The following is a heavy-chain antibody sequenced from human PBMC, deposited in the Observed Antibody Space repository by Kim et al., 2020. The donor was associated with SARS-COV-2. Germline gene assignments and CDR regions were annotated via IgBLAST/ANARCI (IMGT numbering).Heavy chain of an antibody. CDR1: GFTFSSYA. V-gene: IGHV3-30*04. D-gene: IGHD3-22*01. Sequence: GGSLRLSCAASGFTFSSYAMHWVRQAPGKGLEWVAVISYDGSNKYYADSVKGRFTISRDNSKNTLYLQMNSLRAEDTAVYYCARAFNYYDSSGYFPGFD. CDR2: ISYDGSNK. J-gene: IGHJ4*01. CDR3: ARAFNYYDSSGYFPGFD.